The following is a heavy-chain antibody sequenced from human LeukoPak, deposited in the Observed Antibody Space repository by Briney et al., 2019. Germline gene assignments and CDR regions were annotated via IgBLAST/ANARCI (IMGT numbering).Heavy chain of an antibody. V-gene: IGHV4-4*07. CDR2: LYASGTA. Sequence: RTSETLSLTCTVSGGSISTYYWSWIRQSAGKGLEWIGRLYASGTANYNPSLQGRVTLALDTSKKQFSLKLTSVTAADTAVYYCARGVTFDYWGQGAPVTVSS. D-gene: IGHD2-21*02. CDR3: ARGVTFDY. J-gene: IGHJ4*02. CDR1: GGSISTYY.